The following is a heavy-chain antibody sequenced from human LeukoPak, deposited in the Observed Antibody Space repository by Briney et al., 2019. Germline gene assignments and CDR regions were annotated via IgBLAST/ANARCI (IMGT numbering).Heavy chain of an antibody. V-gene: IGHV3-11*01. CDR2: ISSSGSTI. CDR3: ARVDGRDYFDY. CDR1: GSTFSDYY. J-gene: IGHJ4*02. D-gene: IGHD2-15*01. Sequence: GGSLRLSCAASGSTFSDYYMSWIRQAPGKGLEWVSYISSSGSTIYYADSVKGRFTITRDNAKNSLYLQMNSLRAEDTAVYYCARVDGRDYFDYWGQGTLVTVSS.